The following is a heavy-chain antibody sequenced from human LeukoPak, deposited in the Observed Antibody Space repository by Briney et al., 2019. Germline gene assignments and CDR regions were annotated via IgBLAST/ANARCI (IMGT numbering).Heavy chain of an antibody. D-gene: IGHD3-22*01. J-gene: IGHJ4*02. CDR3: AREWGLESSGYYYAY. V-gene: IGHV1-69*13. CDR2: ITPIFGTA. CDR1: GGTFIMFT. Sequence: ASVKVSFKASGGTFIMFTISWVRQAPGQGFEWMGGITPIFGTANFAQKFQGRVSITADESTSTAFMELSSLRSEDTAVYYCAREWGLESSGYYYAYWGQGTLVTVSS.